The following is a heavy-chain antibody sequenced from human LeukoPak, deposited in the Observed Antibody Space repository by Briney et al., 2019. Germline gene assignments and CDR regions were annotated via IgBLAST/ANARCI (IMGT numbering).Heavy chain of an antibody. V-gene: IGHV5-10-1*01. CDR2: IDPSDPYT. Sequence: PGESLRISCKGSGYSFTSYWISWVRQMPGKGVEWMGRIDPSDPYTNYNPSFQGHVTISADKSISIAYLQLSSLLASDTAMYYCVRLFRNWGDGGVDQWGQGTLVTVSS. D-gene: IGHD7-27*01. CDR3: VRLFRNWGDGGVDQ. CDR1: GYSFTSYW. J-gene: IGHJ4*02.